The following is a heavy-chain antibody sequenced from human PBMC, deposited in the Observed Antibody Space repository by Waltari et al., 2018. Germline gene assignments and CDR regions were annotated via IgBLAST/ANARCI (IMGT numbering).Heavy chain of an antibody. J-gene: IGHJ5*02. CDR1: GFTFSSYA. CDR2: ISSSGGST. CDR3: AKAPCSGGSCYPFNWFDP. Sequence: EVQLLESGGGLVQPGGSLRLSCAASGFTFSSYAMSWVHQAPGKGLEWVSTISSSGGSTYYADSVKGRFTISRDNSKNTLYLQMNSLRAEDTAVYYCAKAPCSGGSCYPFNWFDPWGQGTLVTVSS. D-gene: IGHD2-15*01. V-gene: IGHV3-23*01.